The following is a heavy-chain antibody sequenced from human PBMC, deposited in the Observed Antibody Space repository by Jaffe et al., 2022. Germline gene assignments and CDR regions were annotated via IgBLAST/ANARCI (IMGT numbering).Heavy chain of an antibody. CDR2: IYHSGST. CDR3: ARSVDNNHKSYYYGN. Sequence: QVQLQESGPGLVKPSETLSLTCAVSGYSISSGYYWGWIRQPPGKGLEWIGSIYHSGSTYYNPSLKSRVTISVDTSKNQFSLKLSSVTAADTAVYYCARSVDNNHKSYYYGNWGQGTLVTVSS. CDR1: GYSISSGYY. D-gene: IGHD3-10*01. J-gene: IGHJ4*02. V-gene: IGHV4-38-2*01.